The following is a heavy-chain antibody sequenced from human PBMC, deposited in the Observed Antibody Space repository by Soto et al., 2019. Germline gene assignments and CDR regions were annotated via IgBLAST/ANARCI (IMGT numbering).Heavy chain of an antibody. CDR3: ARLGGIYWFDR. V-gene: IGHV4-31*03. J-gene: IGHJ5*02. Sequence: QVQLQESGPGLVKPSQTLSLTCTVSGGSISSGGYYWSWIRQHPGKGLEWIGYIYYSGSTYYNPSLKSRVTSSVHTSKNHFSLELSSVTAADTFVYYCARLGGIYWFDRWGQGTLVTVYS. CDR1: GGSISSGGYY. CDR2: IYYSGST. D-gene: IGHD3-16*01.